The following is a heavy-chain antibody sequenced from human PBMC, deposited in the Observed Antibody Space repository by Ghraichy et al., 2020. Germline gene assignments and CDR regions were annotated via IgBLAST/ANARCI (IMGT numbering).Heavy chain of an antibody. CDR2: ISGSGSST. Sequence: GGSLRLSCAASGFTFSSYAMSWVRQAPGKGLEWVSAISGSGSSTYYADSVKGRFTISRDNSKNTLYLQMNSLRAEDTAVYYCAKDDLNVVVASTPYSVDYWGQGSPVTVSP. V-gene: IGHV3-23*01. CDR1: GFTFSSYA. D-gene: IGHD2-15*01. J-gene: IGHJ4*02. CDR3: AKDDLNVVVASTPYSVDY.